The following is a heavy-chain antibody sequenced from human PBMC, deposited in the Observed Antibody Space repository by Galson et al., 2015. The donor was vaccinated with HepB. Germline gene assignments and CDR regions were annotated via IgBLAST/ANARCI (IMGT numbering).Heavy chain of an antibody. CDR3: AKGSAWYDL. CDR1: GLTFSTYA. J-gene: IGHJ5*02. CDR2: ISASYGTT. Sequence: SLRLSCAASGLTFSTYALSWVRQTPKNGLEWVSAISASYGTTYYADSVKGRFTISRDNSKSTLYLQMSSLRVEDTAVYYCAKGSAWYDLWGQGTLVTVSS. D-gene: IGHD6-19*01. V-gene: IGHV3-23*01.